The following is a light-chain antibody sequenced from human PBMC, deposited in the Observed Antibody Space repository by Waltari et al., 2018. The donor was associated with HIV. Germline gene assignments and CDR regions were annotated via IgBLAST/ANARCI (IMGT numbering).Light chain of an antibody. V-gene: IGLV1-40*01. CDR3: QSYDSSLSAHYV. J-gene: IGLJ1*01. CDR2: ANS. Sequence: QSVLTQPPSVSGAPGQRVTISCTGSSSNIGAGYDVHWYQQLPGTAPKLLIYANSNPPSGVPDRFSGSKSGTSASLAITGLQAEDEADYYCQSYDSSLSAHYVFGTGTKVTVL. CDR1: SSNIGAGYD.